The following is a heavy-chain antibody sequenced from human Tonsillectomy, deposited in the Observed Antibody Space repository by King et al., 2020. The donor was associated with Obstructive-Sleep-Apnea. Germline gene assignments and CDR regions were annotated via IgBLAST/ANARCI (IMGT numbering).Heavy chain of an antibody. CDR1: GGSISSSSYY. CDR3: ASPGYCTTTTCYAHFQH. D-gene: IGHD2-2*01. CDR2: IFHIGTP. V-gene: IGHV4-39*01. Sequence: QLQESGPGLVKPSETLSLTCTVSGGSISSSSYYWVWIRQPPGKGLEWVGAIFHIGTPYYNPSLKRRVPVSVDTPKNQFSLKLSSMTAADTAMYYCASPGYCTTTTCYAHFQHWGQGTLVTVSS. J-gene: IGHJ1*01.